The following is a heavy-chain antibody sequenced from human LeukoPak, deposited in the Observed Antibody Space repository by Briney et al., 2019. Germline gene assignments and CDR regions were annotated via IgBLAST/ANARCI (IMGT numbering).Heavy chain of an antibody. J-gene: IGHJ4*02. CDR1: GGSISSYY. CDR2: INHSGST. D-gene: IGHD3-10*01. CDR3: ARGRSQGFMVRGVERRFDY. Sequence: SETLSLTCTVSGGSISSYYWSWIRQPPGKGLEWIGEINHSGSTNYNPSLKSRVTISVDTSKNQFSLKLSSVTAADTAVYYCARGRSQGFMVRGVERRFDYWGQGTLVTVSS. V-gene: IGHV4-34*01.